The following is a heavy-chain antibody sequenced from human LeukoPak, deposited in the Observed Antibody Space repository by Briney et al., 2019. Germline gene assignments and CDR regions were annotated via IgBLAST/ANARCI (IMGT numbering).Heavy chain of an antibody. V-gene: IGHV3-74*01. CDR2: INNDGTNT. J-gene: IGHJ6*02. CDR1: GFTLSDYW. CDR3: ARDEGYCSRTSCYGASKGMDV. Sequence: GGSLRLSCATFGFTLSDYWMHWVRQVPGTGPVWVSYINNDGTNTDYADSVKGRFTIFRDNAKKTLYLQMSSLRVEDTAVYYCARDEGYCSRTSCYGASKGMDVWGQGTAVIVSS. D-gene: IGHD2-2*01.